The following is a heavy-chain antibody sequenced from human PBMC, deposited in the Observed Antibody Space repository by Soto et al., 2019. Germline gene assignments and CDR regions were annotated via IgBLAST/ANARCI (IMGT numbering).Heavy chain of an antibody. CDR2: INHSGST. D-gene: IGHD3-10*01. Sequence: QVQLQQWGAGLLKPSETLSLTCAVYGGSFSGYYWSWIRQPPGKGLEWIGEINHSGSTNYNPSPKRRVTMSVDTSKNRFSLKLSSVTAADTAVYYCARQRVRGVLDYWGQGTLVTVSS. CDR3: ARQRVRGVLDY. CDR1: GGSFSGYY. V-gene: IGHV4-34*01. J-gene: IGHJ4*02.